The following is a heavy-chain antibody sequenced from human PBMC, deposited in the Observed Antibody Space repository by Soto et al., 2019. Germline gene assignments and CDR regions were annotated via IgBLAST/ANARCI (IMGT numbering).Heavy chain of an antibody. Sequence: SETLSLTCTVSGHSLSSGGYYWSWIRQQPGKGLERLAYIYFTGSTLYNPSLKSRLAMSLDTSKNQFSLKLASVTATDTAIYYCARDWGSSGWPNWGQGTLVTVSS. J-gene: IGHJ4*02. D-gene: IGHD6-19*01. CDR1: GHSLSSGGYY. CDR2: IYFTGST. V-gene: IGHV4-31*03. CDR3: ARDWGSSGWPN.